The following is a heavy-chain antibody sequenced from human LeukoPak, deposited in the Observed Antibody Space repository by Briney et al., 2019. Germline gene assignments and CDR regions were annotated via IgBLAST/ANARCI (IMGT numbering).Heavy chain of an antibody. CDR2: IYHSGST. J-gene: IGHJ5*02. V-gene: IGHV4-38-2*01. CDR1: GYSISSSYY. D-gene: IGHD3-10*01. CDR3: ARNPHWMVRGVIT. Sequence: SETLSLTCAVSGYSISSSYYWGWIRQPPGKGLEWIGSIYHSGSTYYNPSLKSRVTISVDTSKNQFSLKLSSVTAADTAVYYCARNPHWMVRGVITWGQGTLVTVSS.